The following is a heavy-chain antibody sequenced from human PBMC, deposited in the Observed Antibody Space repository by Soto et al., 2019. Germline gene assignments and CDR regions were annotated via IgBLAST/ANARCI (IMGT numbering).Heavy chain of an antibody. D-gene: IGHD3-10*01. Sequence: QVQLVQSGAEVKKPGASVKVSCKASGYTFTSYAMHWVRQAPGQRLEWMGWINAGNGNTKYSQKFQGRVTITRDTSASKDNMELSSLRSEDTAVYYCAIRNQRITMVRGANDAFDIWGQGTMVTVSS. CDR3: AIRNQRITMVRGANDAFDI. J-gene: IGHJ3*02. CDR2: INAGNGNT. V-gene: IGHV1-3*01. CDR1: GYTFTSYA.